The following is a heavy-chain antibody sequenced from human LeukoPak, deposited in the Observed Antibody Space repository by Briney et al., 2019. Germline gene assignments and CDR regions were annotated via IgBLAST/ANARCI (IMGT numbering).Heavy chain of an antibody. V-gene: IGHV1-46*01. CDR2: INPSAGST. D-gene: IGHD2-21*01. CDR1: GYTFTSFY. CDR3: ARGGGPLFDY. Sequence: ASVKVSCKASGYTFTSFYMHWVRYAPGQGLEWRGIINPSAGSTSYAQKFQGRVTMTRDTSTSTVYMELSSLRSEDTAVYYCARGGGPLFDYWGQGTLVTVSS. J-gene: IGHJ4*02.